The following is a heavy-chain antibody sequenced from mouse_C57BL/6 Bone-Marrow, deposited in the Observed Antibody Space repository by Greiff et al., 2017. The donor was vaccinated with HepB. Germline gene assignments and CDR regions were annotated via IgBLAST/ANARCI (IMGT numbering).Heavy chain of an antibody. Sequence: QVHVKQSGPELVKPGASVKLSCKASGYTFTSYDINWVKQRPGQGLEWIGWIYPRDGSTKYNEKFKGKATLTVDTSSSTAYMELHSLTSEDSAVYFCARELGSWYFDVWGTGTTVTVSS. V-gene: IGHV1-85*01. CDR3: ARELGSWYFDV. CDR2: IYPRDGST. D-gene: IGHD2-12*01. CDR1: GYTFTSYD. J-gene: IGHJ1*03.